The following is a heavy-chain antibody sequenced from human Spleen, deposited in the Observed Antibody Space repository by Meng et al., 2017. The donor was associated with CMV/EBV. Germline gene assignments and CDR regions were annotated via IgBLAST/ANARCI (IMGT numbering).Heavy chain of an antibody. V-gene: IGHV1-69*05. CDR2: IIPIFSKA. D-gene: IGHD1-26*01. J-gene: IGHJ4*02. Sequence: QASGGTFTTYAITWVRQAPGQGLEWMGEIIPIFSKATYAQKFQGRVTITTDESTSTAYMELSSLTSDDTAVYYCARHLVGPTYFDYWGQGTLVTVSS. CDR1: GGTFTTYA. CDR3: ARHLVGPTYFDY.